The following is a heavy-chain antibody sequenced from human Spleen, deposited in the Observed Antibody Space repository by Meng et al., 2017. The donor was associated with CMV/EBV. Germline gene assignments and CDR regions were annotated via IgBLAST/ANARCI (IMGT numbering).Heavy chain of an antibody. Sequence: SLKISCAASGFTFDDYAMHWVRQAPGKGLEWVSTINWNSGNIGYADSVRGRFTISRDNAKNSLYLQMNSLRAEDTAVYYCASLIVVVPAATDYYYYGMDVWGQGTTVTVSS. V-gene: IGHV3-9*01. CDR2: INWNSGNI. CDR3: ASLIVVVPAATDYYYYGMDV. J-gene: IGHJ6*02. D-gene: IGHD2-2*01. CDR1: GFTFDDYA.